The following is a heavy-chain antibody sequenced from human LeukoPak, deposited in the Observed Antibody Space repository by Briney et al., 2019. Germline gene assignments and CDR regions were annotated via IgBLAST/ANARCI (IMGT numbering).Heavy chain of an antibody. V-gene: IGHV4-61*01. J-gene: IGHJ6*02. D-gene: IGHD5-18*01. CDR2: IHHSGTT. CDR1: GGSVSRGSYY. CDR3: ARDRGYSYGYYYYGMDV. Sequence: SETLSLTCTVSGGSVSRGSYYWSWTRQPPGKGLEWIGYIHHSGTTNYSPSLKSRVTISVDTSKNQFSLKLSSVTAADTAVYYCARDRGYSYGYYYYGMDVWGQGTTVTVSS.